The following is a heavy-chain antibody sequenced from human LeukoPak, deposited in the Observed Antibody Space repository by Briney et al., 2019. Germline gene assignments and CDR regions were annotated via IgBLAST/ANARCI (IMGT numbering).Heavy chain of an antibody. J-gene: IGHJ4*02. CDR3: ARSGLRYPDY. CDR2: IWYDDTNK. V-gene: IGHV3-33*01. CDR1: GFTFSDYG. D-gene: IGHD5-12*01. Sequence: PGKSLRLSCTASGFTFSDYGMHWVRQPPGKGLEWVAIIWYDDTNKNYADSVKGRFTISRDNSKNTLSLQMNSLRAEDTAVYYCARSGLRYPDYWGQGTLVTVSS.